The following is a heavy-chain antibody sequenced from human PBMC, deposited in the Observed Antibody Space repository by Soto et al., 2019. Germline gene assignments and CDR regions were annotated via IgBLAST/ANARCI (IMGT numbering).Heavy chain of an antibody. D-gene: IGHD3-22*01. CDR2: ISGSGGST. V-gene: IGHV3-23*01. CDR1: GFTFSSYA. CDR3: AKDAVYYDSSGYGFEWAPVPDY. J-gene: IGHJ4*02. Sequence: GGSLRLSCAASGFTFSSYAMSWVRQAPGKGLEWVSAISGSGGSTYYADSVKGRFTISRGNSKNTLYLQMNSLRAEDTAVYYCAKDAVYYDSSGYGFEWAPVPDYWGQGTLVTVSS.